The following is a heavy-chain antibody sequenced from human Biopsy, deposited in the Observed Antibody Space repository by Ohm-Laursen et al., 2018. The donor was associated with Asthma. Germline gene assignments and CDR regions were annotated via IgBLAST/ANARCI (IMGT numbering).Heavy chain of an antibody. CDR1: GFTFHNYV. Sequence: SLRLSCAASGFTFHNYVMHWVRQAPGKGLEWVAVMSCEESVQYFADSVKGRFTFSRDNSKNTLYLQMNSLRAEDSAVYYCARDFGCGSYFVGTTFDYWGQGALVTVSS. CDR2: MSCEESVQ. J-gene: IGHJ4*02. CDR3: ARDFGCGSYFVGTTFDY. D-gene: IGHD1-26*01. V-gene: IGHV3-30*03.